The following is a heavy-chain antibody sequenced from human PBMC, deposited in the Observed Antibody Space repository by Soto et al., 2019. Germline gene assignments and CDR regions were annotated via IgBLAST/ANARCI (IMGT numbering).Heavy chain of an antibody. CDR2: IIPIFGTA. V-gene: IGHV1-69*13. CDR3: ARWSGAVAAHPGYYYYGMDV. J-gene: IGHJ6*02. Sequence: SVKVSCKASGGTFSSYASRLVRQAPGQGLECMGGIIPIFGTANYAQKFQGRVTITADESTSTAYMELSSLRSEDTAVYYCARWSGAVAAHPGYYYYGMDVWGQGTTVTVSS. D-gene: IGHD6-19*01. CDR1: GGTFSSYA.